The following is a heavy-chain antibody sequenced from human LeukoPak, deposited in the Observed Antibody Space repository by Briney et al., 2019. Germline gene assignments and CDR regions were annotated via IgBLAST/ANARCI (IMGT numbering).Heavy chain of an antibody. V-gene: IGHV3-11*01. Sequence: GGSPGLSRAASVVTLMDYYMSCVPDAPGKGLEWGSYISSSGSTIYYADSVKGRFTISRDNAKNSLYLQMNSLRTEDTAVYYCATFDSAVAFDYWGQGTLVTVSS. D-gene: IGHD6-19*01. J-gene: IGHJ4*02. CDR2: ISSSGSTI. CDR3: ATFDSAVAFDY. CDR1: VVTLMDYY.